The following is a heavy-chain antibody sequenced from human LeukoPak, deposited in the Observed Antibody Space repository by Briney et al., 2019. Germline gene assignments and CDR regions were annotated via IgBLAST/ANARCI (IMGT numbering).Heavy chain of an antibody. CDR3: ARVWDSSGWYYAY. V-gene: IGHV4-61*02. D-gene: IGHD6-19*01. CDR2: IYTSGSI. Sequence: PSQTLSLTCTVSGGSISSGSYDWSWIRQPAGKGLEWIGRIYTSGSINYNPSLKSRVTISVDTSKNQFSLKLSSVTAADTAVYYCARVWDSSGWYYAYWGQGTLVTVSS. J-gene: IGHJ4*02. CDR1: GGSISSGSYD.